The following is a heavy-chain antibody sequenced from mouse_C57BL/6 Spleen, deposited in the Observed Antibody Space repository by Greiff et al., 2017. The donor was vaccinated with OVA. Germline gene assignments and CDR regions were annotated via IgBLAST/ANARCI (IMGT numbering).Heavy chain of an antibody. CDR3: TRQYYYGNYFDY. Sequence: EVEVVESGGGLVQPGGSMKLSCAASGFTFSDAWMDWVRQSPEKGLEWVAEIRNKANNHATYYAESVKGRFTISRDDSKSSVYLQMNSLRAEDTGIYYCTRQYYYGNYFDYWGQGTTLTVSS. CDR1: GFTFSDAW. CDR2: IRNKANNHAT. D-gene: IGHD1-1*01. J-gene: IGHJ2*01. V-gene: IGHV6-6*01.